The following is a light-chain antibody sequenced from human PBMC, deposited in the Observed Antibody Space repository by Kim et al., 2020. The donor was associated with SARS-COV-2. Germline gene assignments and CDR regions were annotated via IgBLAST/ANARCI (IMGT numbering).Light chain of an antibody. J-gene: IGKJ2*01. CDR2: DAS. Sequence: SASVGDRVTITCRASESISSRLAWYEQKPEKAPKLLIYDASSLESGVPSRFSGSGSGTDFTLTITSLQPDDFATYYCQQYNTYTFTFGQGTKLEIK. V-gene: IGKV1-5*01. CDR1: ESISSR. CDR3: QQYNTYTFT.